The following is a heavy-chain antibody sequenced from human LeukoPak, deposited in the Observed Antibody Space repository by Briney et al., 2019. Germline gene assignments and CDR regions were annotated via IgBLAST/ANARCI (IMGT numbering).Heavy chain of an antibody. V-gene: IGHV3-74*01. CDR1: GFTYSRYW. D-gene: IGHD4-17*01. CDR2: IKGDESYT. J-gene: IGHJ4*02. Sequence: HSGGSLRLSCAASGFTYSRYWMHWVRHVPRKGLVWVARIKGDESYTFYADSVKGRFTISRDNAKNTLYLQMNSLRAEDTAVYYCASQADSAYGDYNWGQGTLVTVSS. CDR3: ASQADSAYGDYN.